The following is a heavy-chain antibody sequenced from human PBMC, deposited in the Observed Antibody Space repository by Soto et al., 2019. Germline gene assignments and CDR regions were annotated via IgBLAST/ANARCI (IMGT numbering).Heavy chain of an antibody. V-gene: IGHV4-61*08. D-gene: IGHD2-2*03. Sequence: SETLSLTCTVSGGSISSGGYYWSWIRQHPGKGLEWIGYIYYSGSTNYNPSLKSRVTISVDTSKNQFSLKLSSVTAADTAVYYCARHQLGYCSSTSCYVYYYYYYGMDVWGQGTTVTVSS. CDR1: GGSISSGGYY. J-gene: IGHJ6*02. CDR2: IYYSGST. CDR3: ARHQLGYCSSTSCYVYYYYYYGMDV.